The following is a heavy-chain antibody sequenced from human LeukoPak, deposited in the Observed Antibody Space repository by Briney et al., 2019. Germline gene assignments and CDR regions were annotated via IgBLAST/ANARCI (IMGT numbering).Heavy chain of an antibody. J-gene: IGHJ5*02. Sequence: PSETLSLTCAVSGDSMRGYYWSWIRQPPGEALEWIGYVYYSGSTNYNPSLKSRVTMSVDTSKSQFSLMLTSVTAADTAVYYCARHLNYYDDIDLWGQGTLVTVSS. CDR1: GDSMRGYY. D-gene: IGHD3-22*01. CDR3: ARHLNYYDDIDL. CDR2: VYYSGST. V-gene: IGHV4-59*08.